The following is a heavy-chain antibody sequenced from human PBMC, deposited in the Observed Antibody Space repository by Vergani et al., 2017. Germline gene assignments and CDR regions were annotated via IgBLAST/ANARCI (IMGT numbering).Heavy chain of an antibody. D-gene: IGHD6-19*01. CDR2: IKQDGSEK. Sequence: EVQLVESGGGLVQPGGSLRLSCAASGFTFSSYWMHWVRQAPGKGLEWVANIKQDGSEKYYVDSVKGRFTISRDNAKNSLYLQMNSLRAEDTAVYYCARGPRIAVAGTYWYFDLWGRGTLVTVSS. CDR1: GFTFSSYW. J-gene: IGHJ2*01. CDR3: ARGPRIAVAGTYWYFDL. V-gene: IGHV3-7*01.